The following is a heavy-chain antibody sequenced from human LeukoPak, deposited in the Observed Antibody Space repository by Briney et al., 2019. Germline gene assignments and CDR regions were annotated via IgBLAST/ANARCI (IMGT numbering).Heavy chain of an antibody. CDR3: AREGAGGYSRRGAFDI. V-gene: IGHV3-53*01. J-gene: IGHJ3*02. D-gene: IGHD3-22*01. Sequence: GGSLRLSCTVSGFTVSSNSMSWVRQAPGRGLEWVSFIYSAGSTHYSDSVKGRFTISIDNSKNTLYLQMNSLRAEDTAVYYCAREGAGGYSRRGAFDIWGQGTMVTVSS. CDR1: GFTVSSNS. CDR2: IYSAGST.